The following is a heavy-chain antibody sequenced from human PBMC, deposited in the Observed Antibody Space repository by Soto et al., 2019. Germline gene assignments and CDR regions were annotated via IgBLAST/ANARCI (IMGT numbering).Heavy chain of an antibody. CDR2: ISGYNGYP. V-gene: IGHV1-18*01. CDR3: ARASEGALYDF. J-gene: IGHJ4*02. Sequence: ASVKVSCKTSGYIFTSNGVAWVRQAPGQGLELVAWISGYNGYPKHTQKFQGRVTVTTDTTTRTGYMELRNLRSDDTAVYYCARASEGALYDFWGQGTRVTVSS. CDR1: GYIFTSNG.